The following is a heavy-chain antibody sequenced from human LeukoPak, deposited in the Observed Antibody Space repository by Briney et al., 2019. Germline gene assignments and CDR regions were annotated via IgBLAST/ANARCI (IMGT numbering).Heavy chain of an antibody. D-gene: IGHD3-3*01. Sequence: GGSLRLSCAASGFNFSSYAMSWVRQAPGKGLEWVSAISGSGGSTYYADSVKGRFTISRDNSKNTLYLQMNSLRAEDTAVYYCAKRYYDFWSGYFFDYWGQGTLVTVSS. CDR1: GFNFSSYA. V-gene: IGHV3-23*01. CDR2: ISGSGGST. CDR3: AKRYYDFWSGYFFDY. J-gene: IGHJ4*02.